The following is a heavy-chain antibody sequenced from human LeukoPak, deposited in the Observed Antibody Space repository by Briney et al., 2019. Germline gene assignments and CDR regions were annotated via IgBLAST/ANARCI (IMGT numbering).Heavy chain of an antibody. Sequence: ASVKVSCKAPGYTFTGYYMHWVRQAPGQGLEWMGRINPNSGGTNYAQKFQGRVTMTRDTSISTAYMELSRLRSDDTAVYYCARVGEYGSGSYYVYWGQGTLVTVSS. D-gene: IGHD3-10*01. CDR1: GYTFTGYY. J-gene: IGHJ4*02. CDR3: ARVGEYGSGSYYVY. CDR2: INPNSGGT. V-gene: IGHV1-2*06.